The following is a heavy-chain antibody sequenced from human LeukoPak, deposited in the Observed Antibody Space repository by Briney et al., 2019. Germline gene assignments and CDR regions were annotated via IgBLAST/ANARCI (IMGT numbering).Heavy chain of an antibody. CDR2: IIPTFGIP. J-gene: IGHJ6*02. Sequence: GASVKVSCKTSGGSFSNYAITWVRQAPGQGLEWMGGIIPTFGIPNYAQKFQGRITITADESTSTAYMELSSLRSEDTAVYYCARAPMKGGDYYYGMDVWGQGTTVTVSS. CDR1: GGSFSNYA. D-gene: IGHD2-21*01. CDR3: ARAPMKGGDYYYGMDV. V-gene: IGHV1-69*13.